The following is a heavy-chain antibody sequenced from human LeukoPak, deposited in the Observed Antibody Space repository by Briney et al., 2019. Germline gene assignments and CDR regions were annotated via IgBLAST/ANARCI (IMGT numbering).Heavy chain of an antibody. CDR1: GFTFSSYA. V-gene: IGHV3-30*04. CDR3: AREYYDILTGSNWFDP. Sequence: GGSLRLSCAASGFTFSSYAMHWVRQAPGKWLEWVAVISYDGSNKYYADSVKGRFTISRDNSKNTLYLQMNSLRAEDTAVYYCAREYYDILTGSNWFDPWGQGTLVTVSS. J-gene: IGHJ5*02. CDR2: ISYDGSNK. D-gene: IGHD3-9*01.